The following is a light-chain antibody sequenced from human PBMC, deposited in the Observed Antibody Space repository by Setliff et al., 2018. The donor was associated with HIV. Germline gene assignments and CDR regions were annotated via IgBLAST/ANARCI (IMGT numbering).Light chain of an antibody. CDR3: SSYTSSSTLPYV. CDR1: SSDVGSYDY. CDR2: DVI. Sequence: QSALTQPASVSGSPGQSITISCTGTSSDVGSYDYVSWYQQHAGSAPKLMIYDVINRPSGVSNRFSGSKSGNTASLTISGLHAEDEADYYCSSYTSSSTLPYVFGTGTKVTVL. J-gene: IGLJ1*01. V-gene: IGLV2-14*03.